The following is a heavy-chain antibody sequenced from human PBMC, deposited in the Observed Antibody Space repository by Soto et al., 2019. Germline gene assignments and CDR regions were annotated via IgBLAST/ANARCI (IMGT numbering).Heavy chain of an antibody. CDR2: MNPNSGNT. CDR1: GYTFTSYD. J-gene: IGHJ6*03. Sequence: ASVKVSCKASGYTFTSYDINWVRQATGQGLEWMGWMNPNSGNTGYAQKFQGRVTMTRNTSISTAYMELSSLRSEDTAVYYCARGGFGYCSITSCLYYYYYYMDVWGKGTTVTVSS. CDR3: ARGGFGYCSITSCLYYYYYYMDV. V-gene: IGHV1-8*01. D-gene: IGHD2-2*03.